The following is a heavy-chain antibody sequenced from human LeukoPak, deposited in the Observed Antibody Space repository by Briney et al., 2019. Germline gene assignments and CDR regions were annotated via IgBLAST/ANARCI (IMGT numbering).Heavy chain of an antibody. CDR3: ARDKQQWLVGNWFDP. J-gene: IGHJ5*02. D-gene: IGHD6-19*01. Sequence: SETLSLTCTVSGGSISSTNYYWGWIRQPPGKGLEWIGSIYYSGSTYYNPSLKSRVTISVDTSKNQFSLKLSSVTAADTAVYYCARDKQQWLVGNWFDPWGQGTLVTVSS. CDR2: IYYSGST. CDR1: GGSISSTNYY. V-gene: IGHV4-39*07.